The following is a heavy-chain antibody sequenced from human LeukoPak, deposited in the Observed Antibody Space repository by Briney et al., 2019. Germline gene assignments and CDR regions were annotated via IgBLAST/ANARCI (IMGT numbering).Heavy chain of an antibody. J-gene: IGHJ4*02. CDR1: GFTLSRYG. CDR3: ARAVGAYYFDY. D-gene: IGHD3-16*01. Sequence: GGSLRLSCAASGFTLSRYGMHWVRQAPGKGLEWVAVIWNDGRNKYYADSVKGRFTISRDNSKNTVYLQMNSLRAEDTAVYYCARAVGAYYFDYWGQGTLVTVSS. V-gene: IGHV3-33*01. CDR2: IWNDGRNK.